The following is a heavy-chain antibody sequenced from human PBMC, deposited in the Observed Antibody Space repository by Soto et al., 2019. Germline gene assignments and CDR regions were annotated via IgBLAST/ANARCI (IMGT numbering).Heavy chain of an antibody. J-gene: IGHJ3*02. D-gene: IGHD2-8*01. CDR1: GGSISSYY. Sequence: TSETLSLTCTVSGGSISSYYWSWIRQPPGKGLEWIGYIYYSGSTNYNPSLKSRVTISVDTSKNQFSLKLSSVTAADTAVYYCARVARYAYRLIDAFDIWGQGTMVTVSS. CDR2: IYYSGST. V-gene: IGHV4-59*01. CDR3: ARVARYAYRLIDAFDI.